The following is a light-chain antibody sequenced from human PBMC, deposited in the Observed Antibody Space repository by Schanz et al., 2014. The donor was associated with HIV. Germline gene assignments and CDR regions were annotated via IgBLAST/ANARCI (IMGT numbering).Light chain of an antibody. V-gene: IGLV1-44*01. Sequence: QSVLTQPPSASGTPGQRVTISCSVSSSNIGSNAVNWLQHPPGTAPKLLIYNSYYRPSGVPDRFSGSGSGTSASLAISGLESDDEATYYCAAWDDNLNAWVSGGGTKLTVL. CDR1: SSNIGSNA. CDR2: NSY. J-gene: IGLJ3*02. CDR3: AAWDDNLNAWV.